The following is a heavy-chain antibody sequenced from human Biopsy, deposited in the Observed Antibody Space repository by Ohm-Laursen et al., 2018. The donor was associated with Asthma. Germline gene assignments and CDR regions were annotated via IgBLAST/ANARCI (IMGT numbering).Heavy chain of an antibody. V-gene: IGHV1-18*01. Sequence: ASVKVSCKASGYTFTTYGISWLRQAPGQGLEWMGWISTYNGNTKYGRKVQGRVTMTTDTATSTAYIYMRSLRSDDTAVYYCARDQGSALSGAGMDVWGQGTTVTVSS. CDR1: GYTFTTYG. D-gene: IGHD3-9*01. CDR3: ARDQGSALSGAGMDV. J-gene: IGHJ6*02. CDR2: ISTYNGNT.